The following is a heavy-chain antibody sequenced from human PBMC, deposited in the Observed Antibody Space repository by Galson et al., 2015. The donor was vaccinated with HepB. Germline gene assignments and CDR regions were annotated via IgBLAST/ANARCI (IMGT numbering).Heavy chain of an antibody. CDR3: AREVVVPAATPSYYYYSGMDV. CDR2: INSDGNST. CDR1: GFTFSSSW. Sequence: SLRLSCATSGFTFSSSWMHWVRQTPGKGLVWVSRINSDGNSTTYADSVKGRFTISRDNAKNTLYLQMNSLRVDDTAVYYCAREVVVPAATPSYYYYSGMDVSGQGTPVAVSS. V-gene: IGHV3-74*01. D-gene: IGHD2-2*01. J-gene: IGHJ6*02.